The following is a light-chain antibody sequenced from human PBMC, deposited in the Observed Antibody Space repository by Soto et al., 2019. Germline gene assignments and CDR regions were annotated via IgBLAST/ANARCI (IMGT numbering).Light chain of an antibody. CDR2: GAS. Sequence: EIVLTQSPGTLSLSPGERATLSCRASQCVSSSYLAWYQQKPGQAPRLLIYGASSRATGIPDRFSGSGSGTVFSLTISRLEPEDFAVYYCQQYGSSPPWYTFGQGTKLEIK. V-gene: IGKV3-20*01. CDR3: QQYGSSPPWYT. J-gene: IGKJ2*01. CDR1: QCVSSSY.